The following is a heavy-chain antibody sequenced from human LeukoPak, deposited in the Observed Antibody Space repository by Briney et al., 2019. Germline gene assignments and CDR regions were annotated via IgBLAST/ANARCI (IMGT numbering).Heavy chain of an antibody. Sequence: SDTLSLTCTVSGGPISGQYWSLIRQPPGKGLQWIGYIYYTGITKYSPSLKSRVTISVDTSKNQFSLRLTSVTAADTAVYYCARVSFHYHSGNYGWYFDSWGQGTLVTVSS. J-gene: IGHJ4*02. D-gene: IGHD3-10*01. CDR2: IYYTGIT. CDR1: GGPISGQY. V-gene: IGHV4-59*11. CDR3: ARVSFHYHSGNYGWYFDS.